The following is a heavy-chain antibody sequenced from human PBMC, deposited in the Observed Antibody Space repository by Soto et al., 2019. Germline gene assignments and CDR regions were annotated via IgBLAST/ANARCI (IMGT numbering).Heavy chain of an antibody. D-gene: IGHD1-1*01. CDR1: GFTFSSYS. CDR2: ISSSSSTI. Sequence: GGSLRLSCAASGFTFSSYSMNWVRQAPGKGLEWVSYISSSSSTIYYADSVKGRFTISRDNAKNSLYLQMNSPRDEDTAVYYCAREWNPLNWFDPWGQGTLVTVSS. V-gene: IGHV3-48*02. J-gene: IGHJ5*02. CDR3: AREWNPLNWFDP.